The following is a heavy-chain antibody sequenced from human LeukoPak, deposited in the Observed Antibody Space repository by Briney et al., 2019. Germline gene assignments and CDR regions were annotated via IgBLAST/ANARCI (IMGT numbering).Heavy chain of an antibody. CDR2: IYYSGST. D-gene: IGHD6-13*01. CDR3: ARSFSKIAAATFDY. V-gene: IGHV4-59*08. J-gene: IGHJ4*02. Sequence: SETLSLICTVSGGSISSYYWSWIRQPPGKGLEWIGYIYYSGSTNYNPSLKSRVTISVDTSKNQFSLKLSSVTAADTAVYYCARSFSKIAAATFDYWGQGTLVTVSS. CDR1: GGSISSYY.